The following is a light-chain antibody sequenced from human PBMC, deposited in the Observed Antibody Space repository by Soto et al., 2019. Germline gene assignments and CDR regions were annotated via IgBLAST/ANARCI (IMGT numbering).Light chain of an antibody. Sequence: DIQMTQSPSTLSASVGDRVTITCRASQSIDTWLDWYQQKPGKAPKLLVYKASILESSVPSRFSGSGSGTECTLSISSLQTDEFASYYCQQYYSLYSFSQGTKLELK. CDR3: QQYYSLYS. V-gene: IGKV1-5*03. CDR2: KAS. J-gene: IGKJ2*03. CDR1: QSIDTW.